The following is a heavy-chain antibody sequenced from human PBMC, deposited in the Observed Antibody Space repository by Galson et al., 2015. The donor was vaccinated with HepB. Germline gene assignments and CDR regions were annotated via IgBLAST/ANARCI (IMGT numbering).Heavy chain of an antibody. CDR3: ARHAYGCGLGY. V-gene: IGHV4-39*01. D-gene: IGHD5-18*01. CDR1: GGSITSGGQS. J-gene: IGHJ4*02. CDR2: ISDRGTP. Sequence: LSLTCTVSGGSITSGGQSWGWIRQPPGKGLEYIGSISDRGTPYYNPSLQSRVTIFVDTSKNRFSLELRSVTAADTAVYYCARHAYGCGLGYWGQGTLVTVSS.